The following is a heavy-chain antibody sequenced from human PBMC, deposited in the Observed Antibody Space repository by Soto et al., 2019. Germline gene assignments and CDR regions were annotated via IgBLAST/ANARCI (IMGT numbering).Heavy chain of an antibody. D-gene: IGHD2-15*01. V-gene: IGHV3-72*01. CDR3: ARWDCSGGNCYFDY. Sequence: ESGGGLVQPGGSLRLSCAASGFIFSDHYMDWVRQAPGKGLEWVGRTRNKANSYTTEYAASVKGRFTISRDDSKNSLYLQMNSLKTEDTAVYYCARWDCSGGNCYFDYWGQGTLVTVSS. CDR1: GFIFSDHY. CDR2: TRNKANSYTT. J-gene: IGHJ4*02.